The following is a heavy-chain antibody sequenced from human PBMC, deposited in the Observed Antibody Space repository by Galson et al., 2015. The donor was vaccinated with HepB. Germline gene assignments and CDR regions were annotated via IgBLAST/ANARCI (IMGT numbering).Heavy chain of an antibody. CDR1: GYSFTSYW. J-gene: IGHJ3*02. Sequence: QSGAEVKKPGESLRISCKGSGYSFTSYWISWVRQMPGKGLEWMGRIDPSDSYTNYSPSFQGHVTISADKSISTAYLQWSSLKASDTAMYYCARQLDSGYDLLAFDIWGQGTMVTVSS. CDR2: IDPSDSYT. V-gene: IGHV5-10-1*01. CDR3: ARQLDSGYDLLAFDI. D-gene: IGHD5-12*01.